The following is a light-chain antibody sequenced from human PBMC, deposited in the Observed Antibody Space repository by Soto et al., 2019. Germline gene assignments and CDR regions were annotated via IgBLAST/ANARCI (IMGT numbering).Light chain of an antibody. Sequence: EIVLTQSPGTLSLSPGKRATLSCRASQSVSSNYLAWYQQKAGQAPRLLIYGSSSRATGIPDRFSGSGSGTDFTLAISRLEPEDFAVYFCQQYGSSPGLFTFGPGSKVDFK. J-gene: IGKJ3*01. CDR3: QQYGSSPGLFT. CDR2: GSS. V-gene: IGKV3-20*01. CDR1: QSVSSNY.